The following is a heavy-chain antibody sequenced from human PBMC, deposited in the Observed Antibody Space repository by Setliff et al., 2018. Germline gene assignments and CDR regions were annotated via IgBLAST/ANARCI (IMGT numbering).Heavy chain of an antibody. Sequence: PGGSLRLSCAASGITLSSYGMHWVRQAPGKGLEWVAFIRFDGTNKYYADSVKGRFTISRDNSKNTLYLQVNTLRPEDTAVYYCVKWDSKYVSGSHYMDVWGKGTTVTVSS. V-gene: IGHV3-30*02. CDR3: VKWDSKYVSGSHYMDV. D-gene: IGHD3-16*01. CDR2: IRFDGTNK. J-gene: IGHJ6*03. CDR1: GITLSSYG.